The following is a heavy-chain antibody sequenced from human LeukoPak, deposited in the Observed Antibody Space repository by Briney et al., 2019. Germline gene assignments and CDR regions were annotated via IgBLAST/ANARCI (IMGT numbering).Heavy chain of an antibody. D-gene: IGHD4-17*01. CDR3: ARAFFTDYGDYEPFDY. J-gene: IGHJ4*02. CDR1: GGSISSYY. CDR2: IYYSGST. Sequence: PSETLSLTCTVSGGSISSYYWSWIRQPPGKGLEWIGYIYYSGSTNYNPSLKSRVTISVDTSKNQFSLKLSSVTAADTAVYYCARAFFTDYGDYEPFDYWGQGTLVTVSS. V-gene: IGHV4-59*01.